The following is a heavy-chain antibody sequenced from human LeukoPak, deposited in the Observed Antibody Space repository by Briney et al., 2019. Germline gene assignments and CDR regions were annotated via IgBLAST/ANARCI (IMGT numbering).Heavy chain of an antibody. CDR3: AKEANHCSSRHYDY. CDR1: GFIFNNYG. D-gene: IGHD1-14*01. CDR2: ISCDGTSQ. J-gene: IGHJ4*02. Sequence: GGSLRLSCAASGFIFNNYGMQWVRQTPGKGLEWVTVISCDGTSQYYAYSVKGRFTISRDDSNTTVYLQMNRLRNEETAVYYCAKEANHCSSRHYDYWGQGILVTVSS. V-gene: IGHV3-30*18.